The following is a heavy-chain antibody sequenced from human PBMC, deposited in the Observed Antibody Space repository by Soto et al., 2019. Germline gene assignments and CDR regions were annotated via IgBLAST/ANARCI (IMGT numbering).Heavy chain of an antibody. CDR3: ASALVVRGGVVPAAITPDYYYYYMDV. J-gene: IGHJ6*03. Sequence: SETLSLTCTVSGGSISSYYWSWIRQPPGKGLEWIGYIYYSGSTNYNPSLKSRVTISVDTSKNQFSLKLSSVTAADTAVYYCASALVVRGGVVPAAITPDYYYYYMDVWGKGTTVTVSS. CDR2: IYYSGST. D-gene: IGHD2-2*01. CDR1: GGSISSYY. V-gene: IGHV4-59*01.